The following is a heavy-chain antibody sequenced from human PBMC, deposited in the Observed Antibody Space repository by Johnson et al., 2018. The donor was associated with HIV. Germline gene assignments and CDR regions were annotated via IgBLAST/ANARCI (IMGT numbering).Heavy chain of an antibody. CDR3: VRSWELGETAFDI. Sequence: QVQLVESGGGLVQPGRSLRLSCAASGFTFDDYAMHWVRQAPGKGLEWVAVMSYDGNSKFYADSVKGRFTISRDNSKNTLYLQMTSLRAEDTAVYYCVRSWELGETAFDIWGQGTMVTVSS. V-gene: IGHV3-30*03. CDR2: MSYDGNSK. CDR1: GFTFDDYA. J-gene: IGHJ3*02. D-gene: IGHD1-26*01.